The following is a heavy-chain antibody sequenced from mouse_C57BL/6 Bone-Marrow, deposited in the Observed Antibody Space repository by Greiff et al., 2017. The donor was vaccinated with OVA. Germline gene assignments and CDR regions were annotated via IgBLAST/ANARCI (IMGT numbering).Heavy chain of an antibody. Sequence: VQLQQSGAELVKPGASVKISCKASGYTFTDYYINWVKQRPGQGLEWIGKIGPGSGSTYYNEKFKGQATLTADKSSSTAYMQLSSLTSEDSAVYFWERRVPFYYNAMDDWGQGTAVTVSS. CDR1: GYTFTDYY. CDR3: ERRVPFYYNAMDD. J-gene: IGHJ4*01. V-gene: IGHV1-77*01. D-gene: IGHD2-14*01. CDR2: IGPGSGST.